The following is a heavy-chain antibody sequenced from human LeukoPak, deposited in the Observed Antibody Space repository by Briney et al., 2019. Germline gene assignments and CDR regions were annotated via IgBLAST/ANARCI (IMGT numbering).Heavy chain of an antibody. D-gene: IGHD1-26*01. J-gene: IGHJ4*02. CDR2: INSDGSST. CDR1: GFTFSSYW. V-gene: IGHV3-74*01. CDR3: AKEGTSGSYAY. Sequence: GGSLRLSCAASGFTFSSYWMHWVRQAPGKGLVWVSRINSDGSSTSYADSVKGRFTISRDNSKNTLYLQMNSLRAEDTAVYYCAKEGTSGSYAYWGQGTLVTVSS.